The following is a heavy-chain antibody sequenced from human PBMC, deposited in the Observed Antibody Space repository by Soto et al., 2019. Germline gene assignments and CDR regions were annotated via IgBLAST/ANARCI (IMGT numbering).Heavy chain of an antibody. V-gene: IGHV3-23*01. Sequence: GGSLRLSCGASGFTFSSYAMSWVRQAPGKGLEWVSAISGPGGSTYYADSVKGRFTISRDNSKNTLYLQMNSLRAEDTAVYYCARVGKWTVAGAFDIWGQGTMVTVSS. CDR2: ISGPGGST. CDR3: ARVGKWTVAGAFDI. D-gene: IGHD6-19*01. CDR1: GFTFSSYA. J-gene: IGHJ3*02.